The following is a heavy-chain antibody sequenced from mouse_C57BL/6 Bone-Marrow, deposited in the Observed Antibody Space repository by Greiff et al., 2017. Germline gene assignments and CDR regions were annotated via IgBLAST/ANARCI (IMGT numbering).Heavy chain of an antibody. CDR3: ARDTLATVVAHFDY. CDR1: GFNIKNTY. J-gene: IGHJ2*01. CDR2: IDPANGNT. Sequence: EVKLMESVAELVRPGASVKLSCTASGFNIKNTYMHWVKQRPEQGLEWIGRIDPANGNTKYAPKFQGKATITADTSSNTAYLQLSSLTSEETAIYYCARDTLATVVAHFDYWGQGTTLTVSS. D-gene: IGHD1-1*01. V-gene: IGHV14-3*01.